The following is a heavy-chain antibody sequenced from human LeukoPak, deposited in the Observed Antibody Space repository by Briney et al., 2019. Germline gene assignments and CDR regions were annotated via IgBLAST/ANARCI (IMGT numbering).Heavy chain of an antibody. J-gene: IGHJ5*02. V-gene: IGHV3-21*01. Sequence: GGSLRLSCAASGFTFSSYWMHWVRQAPGKGLEWVSSISSSSSYIYYADSVKGRFTISRDNAKNSLYLQMNSLRAEDTAVYYCARDQVGGYYDSSGDNWFDPWGQGTLVTVSS. CDR3: ARDQVGGYYDSSGDNWFDP. D-gene: IGHD3-22*01. CDR2: ISSSSSYI. CDR1: GFTFSSYW.